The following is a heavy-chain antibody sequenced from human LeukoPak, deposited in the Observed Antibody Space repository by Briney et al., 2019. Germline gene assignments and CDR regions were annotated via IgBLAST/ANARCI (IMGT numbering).Heavy chain of an antibody. CDR3: ARGSSRPYYDFWSGYYFNY. CDR1: GYTFTSYD. D-gene: IGHD3-3*01. J-gene: IGHJ4*02. CDR2: MNPNSGNT. V-gene: IGHV1-8*03. Sequence: GASVKVSCKASGYTFTSYDINWVRQATGQGLEWMGWMNPNSGNTGYAQKFQGRVTITRNTSISTAYMELSSLRSEDTAMYYCARGSSRPYYDFWSGYYFNYWGQGTLVTVSS.